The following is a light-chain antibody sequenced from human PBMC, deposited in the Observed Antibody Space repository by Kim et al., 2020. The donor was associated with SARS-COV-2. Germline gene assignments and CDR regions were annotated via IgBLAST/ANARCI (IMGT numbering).Light chain of an antibody. CDR2: TND. CDR3: AAWDDSLSAWE. CDR1: SSNIGSEY. V-gene: IGLV1-47*02. J-gene: IGLJ3*02. Sequence: QPVLTQPPSASGTPGQRITISCSGSSSNIGSEYVYWYQQLPGTAPKLLIHTNDQRPSGVPDRFSASKSGTSASLAISGLRSEDEADYYCAAWDDSLSAWEFGGGTQLTVL.